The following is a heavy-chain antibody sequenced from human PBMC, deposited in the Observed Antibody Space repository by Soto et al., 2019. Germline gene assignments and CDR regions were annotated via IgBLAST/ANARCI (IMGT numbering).Heavy chain of an antibody. V-gene: IGHV1-2*04. Sequence: ASVKVSCKASGYTFTGYYMHWVRQAPGQGLEGMGWINPNSGGTNYAQKFQGWVTMTRDTSISTAYMELSRLRSDDTAVYYCARGGLNWNDVSNWFDPWGQGTLVTVSS. CDR2: INPNSGGT. D-gene: IGHD1-20*01. CDR3: ARGGLNWNDVSNWFDP. J-gene: IGHJ5*02. CDR1: GYTFTGYY.